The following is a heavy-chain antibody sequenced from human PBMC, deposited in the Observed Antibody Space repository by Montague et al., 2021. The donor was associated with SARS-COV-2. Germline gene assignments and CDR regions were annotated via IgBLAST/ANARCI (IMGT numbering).Heavy chain of an antibody. CDR3: AAAQLGILTGYDAFDI. V-gene: IGHV1-58*02. Sequence: SVKVSCKASGFTFTSSAMQWVRQARGQRLEWIGWIVVGSGNTNYAQKFQERVTITRDMSTSTAYMELSSLRSEDTAVYYCAAAQLGILTGYDAFDIWGQGTMVTVSS. D-gene: IGHD3-9*01. CDR1: GFTFTSSA. CDR2: IVVGSGNT. J-gene: IGHJ3*02.